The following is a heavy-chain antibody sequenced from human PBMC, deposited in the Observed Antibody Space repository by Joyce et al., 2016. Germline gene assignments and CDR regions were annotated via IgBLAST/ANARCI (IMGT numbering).Heavy chain of an antibody. CDR3: ARQFYDSVWGSYRYLDY. D-gene: IGHD3-16*02. CDR1: GYTFTRYG. CDR2: ISANNGNT. Sequence: QVQLVQSGAEVKKPRASVKVSCKASGYTFTRYGISWVRQAPGQGLEWMGWISANNGNTNSAQNLQGRVTMTTDTSTSTAYMELRSLRSDDTAVYYCARQFYDSVWGSYRYLDYWGQGTLITVSS. J-gene: IGHJ4*02. V-gene: IGHV1-18*01.